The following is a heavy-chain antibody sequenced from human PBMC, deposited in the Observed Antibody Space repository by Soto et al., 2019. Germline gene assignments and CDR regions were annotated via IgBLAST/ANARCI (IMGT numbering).Heavy chain of an antibody. Sequence: VSCKASGGTFSSYAISWVRQAPGQGLEWMGGIIPIFGTANYAQKFQGRVTITADESTSTAYMELSSLRSEDTAVYYCARGIYQQLVWGGYYYYGMDVWGQGTTVTVSS. CDR3: ARGIYQQLVWGGYYYYGMDV. CDR2: IIPIFGTA. CDR1: GGTFSSYA. J-gene: IGHJ6*02. V-gene: IGHV1-69*01. D-gene: IGHD6-6*01.